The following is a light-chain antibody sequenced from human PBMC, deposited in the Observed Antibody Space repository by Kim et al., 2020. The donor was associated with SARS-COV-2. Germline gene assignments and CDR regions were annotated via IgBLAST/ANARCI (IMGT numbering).Light chain of an antibody. V-gene: IGLV2-14*01. J-gene: IGLJ3*02. Sequence: QSALTQPASVSGSPGQSITISCTGTSSDVGGYNYVSWYQQHPGKAPKLMIYNVSKRPSGVSNRFSGSKSGNTASLTISGLPAEDEADYYSSSYTSSSTWVFGGGTQLTVL. CDR3: SSYTSSSTWV. CDR1: SSDVGGYNY. CDR2: NVS.